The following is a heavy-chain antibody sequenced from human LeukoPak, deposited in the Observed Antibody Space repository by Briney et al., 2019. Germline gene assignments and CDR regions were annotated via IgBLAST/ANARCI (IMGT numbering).Heavy chain of an antibody. CDR2: INPDGSIT. CDR1: GFTFSAFW. CDR3: TRDMCGTSDN. J-gene: IGHJ4*02. V-gene: IGHV3-74*01. D-gene: IGHD1-1*01. Sequence: GGSLRLSCAASGFTFSAFWMHWVRHGPGKAPMWVSRINPDGSITSYADSVKGRFSISRDNAKNTLFLQISSLRAEDTAVYYCTRDMCGTSDNWGQGTLVTVSS.